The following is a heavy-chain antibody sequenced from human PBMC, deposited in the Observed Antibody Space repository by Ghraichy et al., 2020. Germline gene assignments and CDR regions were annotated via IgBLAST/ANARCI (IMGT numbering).Heavy chain of an antibody. J-gene: IGHJ5*02. D-gene: IGHD1-14*01. V-gene: IGHV3-23*01. CDR1: GFNFNVYG. Sequence: GGSLRLSCAASGFNFNVYGMSWVRQGPGEGLEWVSSIGGGPDDTYYADSVKGRFTISRDNSKDTVYLHMNSLRAEDTAVYYCVKDGIPGNGVWDWFDPWGQGTLVTVSS. CDR2: IGGGPDDT. CDR3: VKDGIPGNGVWDWFDP.